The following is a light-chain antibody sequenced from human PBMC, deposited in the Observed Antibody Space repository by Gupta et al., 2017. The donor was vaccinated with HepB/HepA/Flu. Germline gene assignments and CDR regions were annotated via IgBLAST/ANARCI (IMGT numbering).Light chain of an antibody. J-gene: IGKJ5*01. CDR3: QQANSFPIT. Sequence: DIQTTQSPSSVSASVGDRVTITCRASQGISNWLAWYQQKPGQAPKLLIYAASRVQSGVTSRFSGSGSGTEFTLTIRSLQPEDFATYYCQQANSFPITFGQGTRLEIK. V-gene: IGKV1D-12*01. CDR2: AAS. CDR1: QGISNW.